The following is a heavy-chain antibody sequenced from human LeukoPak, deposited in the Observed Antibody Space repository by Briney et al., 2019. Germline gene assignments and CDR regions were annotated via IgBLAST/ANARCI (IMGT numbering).Heavy chain of an antibody. Sequence: SETLSLTCAVYGWSFSGYYWTWIRQPPGRGLEWIGESNHSGSTNYIPSLKSRVTISVDTSKNQFSLKLSSVTAADTAVYYCARLRRRRIVVVVAATWTFDYWGQGTLVTVSS. D-gene: IGHD2-15*01. CDR3: ARLRRRRIVVVVAATWTFDY. CDR1: GWSFSGYY. CDR2: SNHSGST. J-gene: IGHJ4*02. V-gene: IGHV4-34*01.